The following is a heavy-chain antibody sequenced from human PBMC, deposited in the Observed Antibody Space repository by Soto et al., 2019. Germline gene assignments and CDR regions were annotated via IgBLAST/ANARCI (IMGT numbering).Heavy chain of an antibody. CDR1: GYTLTELS. J-gene: IGHJ3*02. D-gene: IGHD3-10*01. Sequence: ASVKVSCNVSGYTLTELSMHWLRQSPGKGLEWMGGFDPEDGETIYAQKFQGRVTMTEDTSTDTAYMELSSLRSEDTAVYYCATGDPFYYGAGGTDAFDIWGQGTMVTVSS. CDR2: FDPEDGET. V-gene: IGHV1-24*01. CDR3: ATGDPFYYGAGGTDAFDI.